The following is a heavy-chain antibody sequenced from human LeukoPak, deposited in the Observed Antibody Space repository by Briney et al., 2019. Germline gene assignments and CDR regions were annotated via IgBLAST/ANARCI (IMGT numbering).Heavy chain of an antibody. J-gene: IGHJ4*02. CDR3: AKELISTTGRHFDY. CDR1: GVSFTNYY. V-gene: IGHV4-4*07. Sequence: SETLSLTCSVSGVSFTNYYWTWIRQPAGKGLEWIGRIYASGSTNYDPSLRSRVTISIDKSKNQFSLNLASVTAADTGVYYCAKELISTTGRHFDYWGQGILVTVS. CDR2: IYASGST. D-gene: IGHD3-22*01.